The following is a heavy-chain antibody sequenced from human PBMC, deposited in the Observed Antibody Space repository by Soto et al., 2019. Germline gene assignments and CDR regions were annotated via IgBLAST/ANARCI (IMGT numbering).Heavy chain of an antibody. J-gene: IGHJ4*02. Sequence: SETLSLTCAVSGYSISSGYYWGWIRQPPGKGLEWIASIYHSGSTFYNPSLKSRVTISVDTSKNQFSLRLSSVAAEDTAVYHCARDGLEMYYYDSSGYGPFDFWGQGTLVTVSS. V-gene: IGHV4-38-2*02. CDR3: ARDGLEMYYYDSSGYGPFDF. CDR1: GYSISSGYY. CDR2: IYHSGST. D-gene: IGHD3-22*01.